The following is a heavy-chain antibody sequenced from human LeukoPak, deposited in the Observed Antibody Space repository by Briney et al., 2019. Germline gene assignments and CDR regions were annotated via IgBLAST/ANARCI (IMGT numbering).Heavy chain of an antibody. D-gene: IGHD3-22*01. Sequence: GGSLRLSCAASGFTFSSYSMNWVRQAPGKGLEWVSSISSSGSYIYYADSVKGRSTFSRDNAKNSLYLQMDSLRAEDTAVYYCARSRSGLVLDYWGQGTLVTVSS. CDR2: ISSSGSYI. CDR1: GFTFSSYS. J-gene: IGHJ4*02. V-gene: IGHV3-21*01. CDR3: ARSRSGLVLDY.